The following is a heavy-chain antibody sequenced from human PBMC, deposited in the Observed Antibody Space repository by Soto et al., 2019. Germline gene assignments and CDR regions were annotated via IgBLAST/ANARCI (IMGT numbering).Heavy chain of an antibody. CDR3: ARGLYSSSYYFDY. Sequence: GGSLRLSCAASGFTFSSYEMNWVRQAPGKGLEWVSYISSSGSTIYYADSVKGRFTISRDNAKNSLYLQMNSLRAEDTAVYYWARGLYSSSYYFDYWGQGTMVTVSS. CDR2: ISSSGSTI. D-gene: IGHD6-6*01. V-gene: IGHV3-48*03. CDR1: GFTFSSYE. J-gene: IGHJ4*02.